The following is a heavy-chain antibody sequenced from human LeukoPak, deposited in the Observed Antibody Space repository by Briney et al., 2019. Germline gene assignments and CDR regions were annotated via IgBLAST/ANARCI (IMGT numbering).Heavy chain of an antibody. CDR2: IWYDGSNK. Sequence: GGSLRLSCAASGFTFSSYGMHWVRQAPGKGLEWVAVIWYDGSNKYYADSVKGRFTISRDNSKNTLYLQMNSLRAEDTAVYYCASSVAAGTGEAFDIWGQGTMVTVSS. V-gene: IGHV3-33*01. CDR3: ASSVAAGTGEAFDI. D-gene: IGHD6-13*01. CDR1: GFTFSSYG. J-gene: IGHJ3*02.